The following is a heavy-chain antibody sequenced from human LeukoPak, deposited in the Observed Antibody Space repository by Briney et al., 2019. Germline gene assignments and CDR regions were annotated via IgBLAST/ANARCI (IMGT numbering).Heavy chain of an antibody. D-gene: IGHD2-15*01. CDR1: GGSLIIFA. CDR2: IIPIFGST. Sequence: AVKVSCKASGGSLIIFALNWVRQTPGQGLEWMGGIIPIFGSTNYAQKFQVRVTITADESTNTAYMELNSVRSEDTGVYYCARVMVVAGNGGYFLYWGQGTLVTVSS. J-gene: IGHJ1*01. CDR3: ARVMVVAGNGGYFLY. V-gene: IGHV1-69*01.